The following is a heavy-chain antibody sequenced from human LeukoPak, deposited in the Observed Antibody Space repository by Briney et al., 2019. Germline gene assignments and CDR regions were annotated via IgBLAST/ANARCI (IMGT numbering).Heavy chain of an antibody. CDR3: ALIGVVNPPDTYDV. J-gene: IGHJ3*01. Sequence: PGGSLRLSCSAFGFTFSDYAFHWVRQAPGKGLEWLAFIRYDGSDSYYTDSVKGRFTISRDNSKKTLYLQMDSLRTEDTAFYYCALIGVVNPPDTYDVWGQGTLVTVSS. CDR2: IRYDGSDS. V-gene: IGHV3-30*02. D-gene: IGHD2-21*01. CDR1: GFTFSDYA.